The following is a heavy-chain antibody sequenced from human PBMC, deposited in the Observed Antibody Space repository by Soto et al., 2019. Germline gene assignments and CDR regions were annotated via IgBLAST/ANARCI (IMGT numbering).Heavy chain of an antibody. CDR1: GFTFSGYS. D-gene: IGHD5-18*01. J-gene: IGHJ4*02. V-gene: IGHV3-21*01. CDR3: ARDLGTPTDTAFDY. Sequence: GFLRLSCAASGFTFSGYSMNWVRQAPGKGLEWVSSISSSSYIYYADSVKGRFTISRDNAKNSLYLQMNSLRAEDTAVYYCARDLGTPTDTAFDYWGQGTLVTVSS. CDR2: ISSSSYI.